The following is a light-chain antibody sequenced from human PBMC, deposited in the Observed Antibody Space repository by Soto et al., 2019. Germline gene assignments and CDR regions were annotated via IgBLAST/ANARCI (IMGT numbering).Light chain of an antibody. CDR2: LDSDGSH. Sequence: QLVLTQSPSASASLGASVKLTCTLSSGHSSYAIAWHQQQPEKGPRYLMKLDSDGSHTKGDAIPDLFSGSSSGAERYLTLSRIQSEDEADYYCQTWGTGIHVVFGGGTKLTVL. CDR1: SGHSSYA. V-gene: IGLV4-69*01. CDR3: QTWGTGIHVV. J-gene: IGLJ2*01.